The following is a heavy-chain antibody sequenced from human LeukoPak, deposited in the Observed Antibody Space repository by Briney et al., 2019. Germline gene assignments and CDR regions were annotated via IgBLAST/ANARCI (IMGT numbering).Heavy chain of an antibody. Sequence: PGGSLRLSCAASGFTFDDYGMSWVRQAPGKGLEWVSGINWNGGSTGYADSVKGRFTISRDNAKNSLYLQMNSLRAEDTALYYCARDARITIFGVVIISPFDYWGQGTLVTVSS. CDR3: ARDARITIFGVVIISPFDY. CDR2: INWNGGST. D-gene: IGHD3-3*01. CDR1: GFTFDDYG. J-gene: IGHJ4*02. V-gene: IGHV3-20*04.